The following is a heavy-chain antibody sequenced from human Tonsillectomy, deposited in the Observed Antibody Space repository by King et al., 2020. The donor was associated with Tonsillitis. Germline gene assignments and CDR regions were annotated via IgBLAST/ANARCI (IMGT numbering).Heavy chain of an antibody. CDR2: IDPSDSYT. V-gene: IGHV5-10-1*03. D-gene: IGHD2-15*01. CDR1: GYSFTGYW. Sequence: QLVQSGAEVKKPGASLRISCKGSGYSFTGYWISWVRQMPGQGLEWMGRIDPSDSYTNYGPSFQGHVTISTDKSISTAYLQWSSLKASDTAMYYCARHGSGDSAYSYYAMDVWGQGTTVTVSS. J-gene: IGHJ6*02. CDR3: ARHGSGDSAYSYYAMDV.